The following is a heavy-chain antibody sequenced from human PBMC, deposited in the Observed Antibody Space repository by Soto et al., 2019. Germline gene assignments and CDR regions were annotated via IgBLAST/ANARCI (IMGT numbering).Heavy chain of an antibody. CDR1: GFTFSSYS. J-gene: IGHJ6*02. D-gene: IGHD3-3*01. CDR3: ARDQVYDFWSGYPAYYYYYGMDV. CDR2: ISSSSSYI. V-gene: IGHV3-21*01. Sequence: GGSLRLSCAASGFTFSSYSMNWVRQAPGKGLEWVSSISSSSSYIYYADSVKGRFTISRDNAKNSLYLQMNSLRAEDTAVYYCARDQVYDFWSGYPAYYYYYGMDVWGQGTTVTVSS.